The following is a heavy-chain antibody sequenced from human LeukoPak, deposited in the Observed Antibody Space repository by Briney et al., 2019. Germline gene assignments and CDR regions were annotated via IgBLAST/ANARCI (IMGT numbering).Heavy chain of an antibody. V-gene: IGHV3-48*01. CDR2: ISSSSSTI. CDR1: GFTFSSYS. D-gene: IGHD5-18*01. CDR3: AKDPGYSYGTSFDY. Sequence: GGSLRLSCAASGFTFSSYSMNWVRQAPGKGLEWVSYISSSSSTIYYADSVKGRFTISRDNAKNSLYLQMNSLRAEDTAVYYCAKDPGYSYGTSFDYWGQGTLVTVSS. J-gene: IGHJ4*02.